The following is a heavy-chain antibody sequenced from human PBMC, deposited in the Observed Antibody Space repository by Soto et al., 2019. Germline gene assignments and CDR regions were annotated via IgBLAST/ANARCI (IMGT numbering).Heavy chain of an antibody. CDR2: INPHSGGT. CDR1: GDTFTGYY. D-gene: IGHD2-2*01. CDR3: ARVGGHCSSTSCYPLGEP. J-gene: IGHJ5*02. V-gene: IGHV1-2*02. Sequence: ASVKVSCKASGDTFTGYYMHWGRQAPGQGLEWMGWINPHSGGTNYAQKFQSRVTMTRDTSMRTAYMELSRLRSDDTALYYCARVGGHCSSTSCYPLGEPWGQGTLVTVSS.